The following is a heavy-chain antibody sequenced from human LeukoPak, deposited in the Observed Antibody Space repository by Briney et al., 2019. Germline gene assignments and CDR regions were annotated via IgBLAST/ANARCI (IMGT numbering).Heavy chain of an antibody. J-gene: IGHJ4*02. V-gene: IGHV4-61*01. D-gene: IGHD3-10*01. Sequence: PSETLSLTCTVSGGSISSSSYYCAWIRQPPGKGLEWIGYIFYTGSTNYNPSLKSRVTISVDTSKNQFSLKLSSVTAADTAVYYCARDRGFGEPFDYWGQGTLVTVSS. CDR3: ARDRGFGEPFDY. CDR1: GGSISSSSYY. CDR2: IFYTGST.